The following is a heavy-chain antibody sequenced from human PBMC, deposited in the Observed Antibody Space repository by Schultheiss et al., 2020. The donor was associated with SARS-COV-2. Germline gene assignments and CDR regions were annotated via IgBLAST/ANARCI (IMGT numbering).Heavy chain of an antibody. J-gene: IGHJ4*02. Sequence: GESLKISCAASGFTFSSYEMNWVRQAPGKGLEWVSYISSSGSTIYYADSVKGRFTISRDNAKNSLYLQMNSLRAEDTAVYYCARGQTTVTRKHHDYWGQGTLVTVSS. CDR2: ISSSGSTI. CDR1: GFTFSSYE. CDR3: ARGQTTVTRKHHDY. D-gene: IGHD4-17*01. V-gene: IGHV3-48*03.